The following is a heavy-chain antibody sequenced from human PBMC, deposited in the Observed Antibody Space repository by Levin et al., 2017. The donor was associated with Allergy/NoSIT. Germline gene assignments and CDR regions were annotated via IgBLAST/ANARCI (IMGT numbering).Heavy chain of an antibody. CDR3: ARTIIAAAGNWFDP. Sequence: SVKVSCKASGGTFSSYAISWVRQAPGQGLEWMGGIIPIFGTANYAQKFQGRVTITADKSTSTAYMELSSLRSEDTAVYYCARTIIAAAGNWFDPWGQGTLVTVSS. CDR2: IIPIFGTA. V-gene: IGHV1-69*06. D-gene: IGHD6-13*01. CDR1: GGTFSSYA. J-gene: IGHJ5*02.